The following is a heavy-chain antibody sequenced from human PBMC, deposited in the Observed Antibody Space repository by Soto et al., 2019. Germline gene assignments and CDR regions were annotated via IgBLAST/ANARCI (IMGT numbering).Heavy chain of an antibody. D-gene: IGHD2-21*02. CDR2: INPNSGGT. V-gene: IGHV1-2*04. CDR1: GYTFTGYY. CDR3: ARAYCGGDCYSGVDH. J-gene: IGHJ4*02. Sequence: QVQLVQSGAEVKKPGASVKVSCKASGYTFTGYYMHWVRQAPGQGLEWMGWINPNSGGTNYAQKFQGWVTMTRDTSISTGYMKLSRLRYDDTAVYYCARAYCGGDCYSGVDHWGQGTLVTVSS.